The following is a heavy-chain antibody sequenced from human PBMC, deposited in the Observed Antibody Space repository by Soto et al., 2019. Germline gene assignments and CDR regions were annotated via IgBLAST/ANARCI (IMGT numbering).Heavy chain of an antibody. CDR3: ARAHQDYPLDYYYRMDV. V-gene: IGHV1-69*01. Sequence: QVQLVQSGAEVKKPGSSVKVSCKASGGTFSSYAISWVRQAPGQGLEWMGGIIPIFGTANYAQKFQGRVTITADESTSTAYMELSSLRSEDTAVYYCARAHQDYPLDYYYRMDVWGQGTTVTVSS. J-gene: IGHJ6*02. CDR1: GGTFSSYA. CDR2: IIPIFGTA. D-gene: IGHD4-17*01.